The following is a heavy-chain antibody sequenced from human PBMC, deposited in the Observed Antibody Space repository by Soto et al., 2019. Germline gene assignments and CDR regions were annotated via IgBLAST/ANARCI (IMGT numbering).Heavy chain of an antibody. Sequence: SETLSLTCTVSGGSISSYYWSWIRQPPGKGLEWIGYIYYSGSTNYNPSLKSRVTISVDTSKNQFSLKLSSVTAADTAVYYCARALLSSSSYYYYYMDVWGKGTTVTVSS. V-gene: IGHV4-59*01. CDR3: ARALLSSSSYYYYYMDV. J-gene: IGHJ6*03. CDR1: GGSISSYY. D-gene: IGHD6-6*01. CDR2: IYYSGST.